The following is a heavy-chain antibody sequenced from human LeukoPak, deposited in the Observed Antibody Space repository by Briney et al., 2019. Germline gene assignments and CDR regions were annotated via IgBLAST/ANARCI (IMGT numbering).Heavy chain of an antibody. Sequence: GGSLRLSCAASGFTFSSYWMHWVRQAPGKGLVLVSRINTDGSSTSYADSVKGRFTISRDNAKNTLYLQMNSLRAEDTAVYYCARDWESMVRGVNGWYYYYYMDVWGKGTTVTVSS. CDR3: ARDWESMVRGVNGWYYYYYMDV. J-gene: IGHJ6*03. CDR1: GFTFSSYW. V-gene: IGHV3-74*01. CDR2: INTDGSST. D-gene: IGHD3-10*01.